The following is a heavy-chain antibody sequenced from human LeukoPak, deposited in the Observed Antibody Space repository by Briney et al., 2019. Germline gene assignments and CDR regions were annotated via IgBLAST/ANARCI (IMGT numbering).Heavy chain of an antibody. V-gene: IGHV4-34*01. Sequence: SETLSLTCAVYGGSFSGYYWSWIRQPPGKGLEWIGEINHSGSTNYNPSLKSRVTISVNTSKNQFSLKLSSVTAADTAVYYCARRTFGFLDYWGQGTLVTVSS. J-gene: IGHJ4*02. CDR2: INHSGST. D-gene: IGHD3-16*01. CDR3: ARRTFGFLDY. CDR1: GGSFSGYY.